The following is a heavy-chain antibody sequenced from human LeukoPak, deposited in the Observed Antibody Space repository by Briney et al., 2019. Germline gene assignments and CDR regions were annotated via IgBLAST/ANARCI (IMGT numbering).Heavy chain of an antibody. CDR1: GYTFTGYG. CDR2: ISAYNGNT. CDR3: ARMGYYDSSGYYYV. J-gene: IGHJ1*01. V-gene: IGHV1-18*01. D-gene: IGHD3-22*01. Sequence: ASVKVSCKASGYTFTGYGISWVRQAPGQGLEWMGWISAYNGNTNYAQKLQGRVTMTTDTSTSTAYMELGSLRSDDTAVYYCARMGYYDSSGYYYVWGQGTLVTVSS.